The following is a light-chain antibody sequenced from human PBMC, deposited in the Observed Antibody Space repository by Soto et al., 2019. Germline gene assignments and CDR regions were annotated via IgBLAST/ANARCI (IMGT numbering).Light chain of an antibody. CDR2: DVS. V-gene: IGLV2-11*01. CDR1: SSDVGGYNY. CDR3: CSYAGSTYV. J-gene: IGLJ1*01. Sequence: QSVLTQPLSVSGSPRQSVTISCTGTSSDVGGYNYVSWYQQHPGKVPKLMIYDVSKRPSGVPDRFSGSKSGNTASLTISGLQAEDEADYYCCSYAGSTYVFGTGTKVTVL.